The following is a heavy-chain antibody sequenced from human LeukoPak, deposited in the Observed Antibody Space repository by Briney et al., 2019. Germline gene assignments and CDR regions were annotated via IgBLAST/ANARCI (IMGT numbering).Heavy chain of an antibody. D-gene: IGHD3-3*01. Sequence: GGSLRLSCAASGFTFSSYWMSWVRQAPGKGLEWVANIKQDGSEKYYVDSVKGRFTISRDNAKSSLYLQMNSLRAEDTAVYYCARYMGITIFGVVVGSYYFGYWGQGTLVTVSS. CDR3: ARYMGITIFGVVVGSYYFGY. J-gene: IGHJ4*02. CDR2: IKQDGSEK. V-gene: IGHV3-7*01. CDR1: GFTFSSYW.